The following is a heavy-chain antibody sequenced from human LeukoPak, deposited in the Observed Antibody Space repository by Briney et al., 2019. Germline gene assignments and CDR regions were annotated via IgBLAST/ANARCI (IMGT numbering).Heavy chain of an antibody. CDR3: ARGIADPYSFDS. Sequence: SETLSLTCTVSGGSINFYYWNWIRQPAGKGLEWIGRIYSTGSTNYSPSLKSRVTMSVDKSKNQFSLNLSSVAAADTAVYYCARGIADPYSFDSWGQGILVTVSS. CDR1: GGSINFYY. D-gene: IGHD6-13*01. V-gene: IGHV4-4*07. J-gene: IGHJ4*02. CDR2: IYSTGST.